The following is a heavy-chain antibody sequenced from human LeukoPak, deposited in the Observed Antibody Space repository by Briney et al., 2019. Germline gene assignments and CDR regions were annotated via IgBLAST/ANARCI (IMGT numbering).Heavy chain of an antibody. D-gene: IGHD4-17*01. J-gene: IGHJ4*02. CDR2: IPYDGSNK. CDR1: GFTFSSYG. CDR3: AKRGAYYGDYPDY. V-gene: IGHV3-30*18. Sequence: QPGGSLRLSCAASGFTFSSYGMHWVRQAPGKGLEWVAVIPYDGSNKYYADSVKGRFTISRDNSKNTLYLQMNSLRAEDTAVYYCAKRGAYYGDYPDYWGQGTLVTVSS.